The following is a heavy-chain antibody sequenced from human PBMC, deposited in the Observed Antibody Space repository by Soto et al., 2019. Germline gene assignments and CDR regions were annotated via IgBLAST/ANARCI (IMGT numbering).Heavy chain of an antibody. D-gene: IGHD6-6*01. V-gene: IGHV3-23*01. CDR3: AKGSASTRPYYFDS. J-gene: IGHJ4*02. Sequence: GGSLRLSCAASGFTFSSYVMSRVRQAPGKGLEWVSAITGSSGDTYYADSVKGRFTISRDHSKNTLYLQMSSLRAEDTALYFCAKGSASTRPYYFDSWGPGTLVTVSS. CDR1: GFTFSSYV. CDR2: ITGSSGDT.